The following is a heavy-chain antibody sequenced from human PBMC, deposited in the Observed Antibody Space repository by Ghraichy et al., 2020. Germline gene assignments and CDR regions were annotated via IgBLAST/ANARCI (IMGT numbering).Heavy chain of an antibody. Sequence: GGSLRLSCTASGFTFSSYAMNWVRQAPGKGLEWVSAISGSGDTTYYADSMKGRFFMSRDNSQNTLHLQMNSLRAEDTAIYYCANDPDFTYYYGDLFDYWGQGALVTVSA. CDR3: ANDPDFTYYYGDLFDY. CDR1: GFTFSSYA. J-gene: IGHJ4*02. CDR2: ISGSGDTT. V-gene: IGHV3-23*01. D-gene: IGHD3-10*01.